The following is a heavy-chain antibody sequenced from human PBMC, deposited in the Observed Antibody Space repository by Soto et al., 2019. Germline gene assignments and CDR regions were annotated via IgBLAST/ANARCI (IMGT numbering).Heavy chain of an antibody. V-gene: IGHV4-59*01. J-gene: IGHJ5*02. CDR3: ARAAVAPGMAAAGRPSTNWFDP. CDR1: GGSISSYY. Sequence: PSETLSLTCTVSGGSISSYYWSWIRQPPGKGLEWIGYIYYSGSTNYNPSLKSRVTISVDTSKNQFSLKLSSVTAADTAVYYCARAAVAPGMAAAGRPSTNWFDPWGQGTLVTVSS. CDR2: IYYSGST. D-gene: IGHD6-13*01.